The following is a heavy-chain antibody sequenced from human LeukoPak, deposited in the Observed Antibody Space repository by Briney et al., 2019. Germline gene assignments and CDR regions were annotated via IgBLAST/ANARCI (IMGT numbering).Heavy chain of an antibody. Sequence: GGSLRLSCAASGFSFSSYAMHWVRQAPGKGLEWVAVISYDGNNIYYADSVKGRFTISRDNPKNTLYLQMNSLRVEDTAVYYCARDSGDYWGQGTLVTVSS. V-gene: IGHV3-30-3*01. CDR3: ARDSGDY. D-gene: IGHD3-10*01. J-gene: IGHJ4*02. CDR1: GFSFSSYA. CDR2: ISYDGNNI.